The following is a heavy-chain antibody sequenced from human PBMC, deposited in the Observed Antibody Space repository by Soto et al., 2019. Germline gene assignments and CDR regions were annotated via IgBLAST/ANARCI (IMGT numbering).Heavy chain of an antibody. J-gene: IGHJ4*02. D-gene: IGHD2-2*03. CDR2: IIPIFGTA. CDR1: GGTFSSYA. Sequence: ASVKVSCKASGGTFSSYAISWVRLAPGQGLEWMGGIIPIFGTANYAQKFQGRVTITADESTSTAYMELSSLRSEDTAVYYCARDGYWSSTSCSEGVDYWGQGSLLTVSS. V-gene: IGHV1-69*13. CDR3: ARDGYWSSTSCSEGVDY.